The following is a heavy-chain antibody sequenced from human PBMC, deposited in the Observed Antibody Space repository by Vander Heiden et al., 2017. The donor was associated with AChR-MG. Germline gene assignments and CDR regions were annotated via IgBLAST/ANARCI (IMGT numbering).Heavy chain of an antibody. D-gene: IGHD3-3*01. Sequence: EVQLVESGGGLVQPGGSLRRSCAASGFTFSSYWMSWVRQAPGKGLEWVANIKQDGSEKYYVDSVKGRFTISRDNAKNSLYLQMNSLRAEDTAVYYCARLSTYYDFWSGYPYFDYWGQGTLVTVSS. CDR2: IKQDGSEK. CDR1: GFTFSSYW. J-gene: IGHJ4*02. CDR3: ARLSTYYDFWSGYPYFDY. V-gene: IGHV3-7*01.